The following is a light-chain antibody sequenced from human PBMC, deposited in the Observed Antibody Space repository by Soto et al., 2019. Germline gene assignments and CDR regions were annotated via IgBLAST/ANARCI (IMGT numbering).Light chain of an antibody. CDR3: QQYKNWPYT. CDR1: PGVSNT. Sequence: EIVMTQSPATVSLSPGERATLSCRASPGVSNTLAWYQQRPGQAPRLLIYGASIRAPGIPARFSGGGSGTEFTLTITSLQSEDFAVYYCQQYKNWPYTFGQGTKLEIK. J-gene: IGKJ2*01. V-gene: IGKV3-15*01. CDR2: GAS.